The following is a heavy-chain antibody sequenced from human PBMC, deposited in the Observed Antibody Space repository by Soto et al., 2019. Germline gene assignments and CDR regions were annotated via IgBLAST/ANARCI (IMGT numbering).Heavy chain of an antibody. CDR3: ARMFDNYVNGNWFDP. Sequence: ASETLSLTCTVSGGSISSYYWSWIRQPPGKGLEWIGYIYYSGSTNYNPSLKSRVTISVDTSKNQFSLKLSSVTAADTAVYYCARMFDNYVNGNWFDPWGQGTLVTVSS. V-gene: IGHV4-59*01. CDR1: GGSISSYY. CDR2: IYYSGST. J-gene: IGHJ5*02. D-gene: IGHD3-10*02.